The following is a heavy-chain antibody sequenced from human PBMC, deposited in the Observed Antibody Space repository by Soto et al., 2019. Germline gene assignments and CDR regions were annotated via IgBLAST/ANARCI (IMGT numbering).Heavy chain of an antibody. CDR2: ISAYNGNT. CDR3: ARDSRSAAENKDVSRLYYYYYRMAA. Sequence: ASVQVSCKASGYTFTSYGISWVRQAPGQGLEWMGWISAYNGNTNYAQKLQGRVTMTTDTSTSTAYMELRSLRSDDTAVYYCARDSRSAAENKDVSRLYYYYYRMAAWGPGATVTV. V-gene: IGHV1-18*04. D-gene: IGHD6-13*01. J-gene: IGHJ6*01. CDR1: GYTFTSYG.